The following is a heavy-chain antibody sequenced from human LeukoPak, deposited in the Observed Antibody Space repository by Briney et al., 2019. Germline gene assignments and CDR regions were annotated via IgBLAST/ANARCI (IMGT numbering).Heavy chain of an antibody. CDR1: GFTVSSNY. CDR2: INPDGNEK. D-gene: IGHD3-10*01. J-gene: IGHJ3*01. CDR3: GVVF. V-gene: IGHV3-7*01. Sequence: GGSLRLSCAASGFTVSSNYMSWVRQAPGKGLEWVANINPDGNEKYYVDSVEGRFTISRDNAKNSLYLQMNSLRAEDTAMYYCGVVFWGQGTMVTVSS.